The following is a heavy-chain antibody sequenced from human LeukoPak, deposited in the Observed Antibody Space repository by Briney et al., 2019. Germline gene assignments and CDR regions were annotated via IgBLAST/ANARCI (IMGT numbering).Heavy chain of an antibody. CDR1: GFTFSSYA. CDR3: TKWNGYADY. J-gene: IGHJ4*02. Sequence: GGSLRLSCAASGFTFSSYAMSWVRQAPGKGLEWVSAISGSGGSTYYADSVKGRFTISRDNSKNTVYLQTNSLRAEDSALYYCTKWNGYADYWGQGILVTVSS. CDR2: ISGSGGST. D-gene: IGHD5-12*01. V-gene: IGHV3-23*01.